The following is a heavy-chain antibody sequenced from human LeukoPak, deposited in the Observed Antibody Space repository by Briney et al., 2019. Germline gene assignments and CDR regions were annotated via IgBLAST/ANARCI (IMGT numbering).Heavy chain of an antibody. D-gene: IGHD6-19*01. V-gene: IGHV3-30*04. CDR1: GFTFSSYA. Sequence: PGGSLRLSCAASGFTFSSYAMHWVRQAPGKGLECVAVISYDVRNKYYADSVKGRFTISRDNSKKTLYLQMNSLRAEDTAVYYCARDPSIAVAGGFWYFDYWGQGTLVTVSS. J-gene: IGHJ4*02. CDR2: ISYDVRNK. CDR3: ARDPSIAVAGGFWYFDY.